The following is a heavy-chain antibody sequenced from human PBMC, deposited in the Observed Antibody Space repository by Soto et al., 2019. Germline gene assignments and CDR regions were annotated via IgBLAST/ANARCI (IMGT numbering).Heavy chain of an antibody. Sequence: PSETLSLTCAVYRKCSSGYYCSWIRPPPGNGLEWIGEINHSGSTNYNPSLKSLVTISVDTSKNQFSLKLSSVTAADTAVYYCARGDCSSTSCYFNYYYYYYYMDVWGKGTTVTVSS. CDR2: INHSGST. CDR3: ARGDCSSTSCYFNYYYYYYYMDV. V-gene: IGHV4-34*01. D-gene: IGHD2-2*01. CDR1: RKCSSGYY. J-gene: IGHJ6*03.